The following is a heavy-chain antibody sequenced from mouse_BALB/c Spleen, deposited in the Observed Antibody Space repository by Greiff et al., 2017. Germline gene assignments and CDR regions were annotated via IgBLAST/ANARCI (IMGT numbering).Heavy chain of an antibody. CDR1: GFAFSSYD. CDR3: ARHGNSYFDY. V-gene: IGHV5-12-1*01. Sequence: DVMLVESGGGLVKPGGSLKLSCAASGFAFSSYDMSWVRQTPEKRLEWVAYISSGGGSTYYPDTVKGRFTISSDNAKNTLYLQMSSLKSEDTAMYYCARHGNSYFDYWGQGTTLTVSS. J-gene: IGHJ2*01. CDR2: ISSGGGST. D-gene: IGHD2-1*01.